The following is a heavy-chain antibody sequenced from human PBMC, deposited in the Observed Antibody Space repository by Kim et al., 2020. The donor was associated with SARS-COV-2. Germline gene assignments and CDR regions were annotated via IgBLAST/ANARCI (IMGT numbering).Heavy chain of an antibody. V-gene: IGHV3-74*01. J-gene: IGHJ5*02. CDR3: VRDYGDYSNWFDP. D-gene: IGHD4-17*01. Sequence: GGSLRLSCAASGFTFSSYWMHWVRQAPGKGLVWVSRIKSDGSITTYADSVKGRFTISRDNAKNTLYLQMNSLRAEDTAVYYCVRDYGDYSNWFDPWGQGTLVTVSS. CDR2: IKSDGSIT. CDR1: GFTFSSYW.